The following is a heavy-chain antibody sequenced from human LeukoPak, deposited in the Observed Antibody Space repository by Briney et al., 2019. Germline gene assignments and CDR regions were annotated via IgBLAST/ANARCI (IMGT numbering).Heavy chain of an antibody. CDR2: INPKNGGT. J-gene: IGHJ4*02. CDR3: ARVIGGSSADY. V-gene: IGHV1-2*02. Sequence: GASVKVSCKASGYTFTGNYIHWIQQAPGQGLEWVGWINPKNGGTDYAQQFQGRVTMTRDTSITTAYMDLSSLRSEDTAVYYCARVIGGSSADYWGQGTLVTVSS. CDR1: GYTFTGNY. D-gene: IGHD4-23*01.